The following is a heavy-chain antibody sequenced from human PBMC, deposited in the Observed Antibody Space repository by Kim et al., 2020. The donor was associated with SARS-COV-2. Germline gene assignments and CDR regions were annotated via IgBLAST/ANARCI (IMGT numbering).Heavy chain of an antibody. Sequence: GGSLRLSCAASGFTFSSYAMHWVRQAPGKGLEWVAVISYDGSNKYYADSVKGRFTISRDNSKNTLYLQMNSLRAEDTAVYYCARDSRIWFGELSHALSLLRPENYYYYGMDVWGQGTTVTVSS. D-gene: IGHD3-10*01. CDR3: ARDSRIWFGELSHALSLLRPENYYYYGMDV. CDR2: ISYDGSNK. V-gene: IGHV3-30*04. J-gene: IGHJ6*02. CDR1: GFTFSSYA.